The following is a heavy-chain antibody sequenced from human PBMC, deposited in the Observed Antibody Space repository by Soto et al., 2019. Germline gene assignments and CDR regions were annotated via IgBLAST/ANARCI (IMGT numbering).Heavy chain of an antibody. J-gene: IGHJ3*02. CDR3: ASFSMAPGPRDAFDI. CDR2: IYSGGST. CDR1: GFTVSSNY. Sequence: SGGSLRLSCAASGFTVSSNYMSWVRQAPGKGLEWVSVIYSGGSTYYADSVKGRFTISRDNSKNTLYLQMNSLRAEDTAVYYCASFSMAPGPRDAFDIWGQGTMVTVSS. V-gene: IGHV3-66*01.